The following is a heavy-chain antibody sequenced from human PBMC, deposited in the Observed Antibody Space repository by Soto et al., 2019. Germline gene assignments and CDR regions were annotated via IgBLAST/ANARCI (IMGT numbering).Heavy chain of an antibody. Sequence: QVQLQESGPGLVKPSETLSLTCTVSGGSINSYFWSWIRQPPGKGLEWIGYIYYSGGTDYNPSLRSRVTISVDTSKNQFSLKLRSVTAADTAVYYGARHAVGGGPNDYWGQGTLVTVSS. CDR2: IYYSGGT. CDR1: GGSINSYF. V-gene: IGHV4-59*08. D-gene: IGHD3-16*01. CDR3: ARHAVGGGPNDY. J-gene: IGHJ4*02.